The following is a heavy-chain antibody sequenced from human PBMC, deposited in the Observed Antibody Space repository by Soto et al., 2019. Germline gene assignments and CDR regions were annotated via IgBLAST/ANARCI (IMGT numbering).Heavy chain of an antibody. Sequence: SVTLSLTCTVSGGSINSGGYSWIWIRQPPGKGLEWIGYIYHTGNTFYNPSLQSRVTISVDQSKNQFSLSLGSVTAADTAMYYCARVPDYWGQGILVTVSS. CDR2: IYHTGNT. CDR1: GGSINSGGYS. J-gene: IGHJ4*02. D-gene: IGHD2-2*01. V-gene: IGHV4-30-2*01. CDR3: ARVPDY.